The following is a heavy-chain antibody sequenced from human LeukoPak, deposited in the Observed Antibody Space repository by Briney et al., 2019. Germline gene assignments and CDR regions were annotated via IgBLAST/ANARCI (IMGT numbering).Heavy chain of an antibody. Sequence: ASVKVSCKASGYTFTSYGISWVRQAPGQGLEWMGWISAYNGNTNYAQKLQGRVTMTTDTSTSTAYMELRSLRSDGTAVYYCARDPSVTMVPKIMDVWGKGTTVTVSS. D-gene: IGHD3-10*01. CDR1: GYTFTSYG. CDR3: ARDPSVTMVPKIMDV. J-gene: IGHJ6*04. V-gene: IGHV1-18*04. CDR2: ISAYNGNT.